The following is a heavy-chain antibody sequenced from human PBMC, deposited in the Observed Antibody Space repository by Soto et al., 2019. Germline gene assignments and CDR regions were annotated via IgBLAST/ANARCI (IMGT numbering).Heavy chain of an antibody. V-gene: IGHV3-33*01. J-gene: IGHJ5*02. CDR3: AREPEVTSGLDP. CDR2: IWYDGSNK. Sequence: GGSLRLSCAASGFTFSSYGMHWVRQAPGKGLEWVAVIWYDGSNKYYADSVKGRFTISRDNSKNTLYLQMNSLRAEDTAVYYCAREPEVTSGLDPWGQGTLVTVSS. CDR1: GFTFSSYG. D-gene: IGHD4-4*01.